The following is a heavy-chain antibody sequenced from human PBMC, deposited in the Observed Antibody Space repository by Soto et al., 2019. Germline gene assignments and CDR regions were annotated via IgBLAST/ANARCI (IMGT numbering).Heavy chain of an antibody. J-gene: IGHJ3*02. CDR3: ARGATATTARGAFDI. Sequence: QVQLQESGPGLMKPSQTLSLPCSVSAGSISSPGYYWSWIRQHPGKGLEWLGYIFHTGSTDYNPSLKSRRTMSVDTSKNQFSLKLASVTAADTALYYCARGATATTARGAFDIWGQGTMVTVSS. CDR1: AGSISSPGYY. D-gene: IGHD1-1*01. V-gene: IGHV4-31*03. CDR2: IFHTGST.